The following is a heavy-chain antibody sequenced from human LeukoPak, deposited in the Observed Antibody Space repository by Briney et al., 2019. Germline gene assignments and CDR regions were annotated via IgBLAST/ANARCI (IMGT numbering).Heavy chain of an antibody. CDR3: ARDDPPIVVVAANS. CDR1: GFTFSSYS. CDR2: ISSSSSYI. Sequence: GGSLRLSCAASGFTFSSYSMNWVRQAPGKGLEWVSSISSSSSYIYYADSVKGRFTISRDNAKNSLYLQMNSLRAEDTAVYYCARDDPPIVVVAANSWGQGTLVTVSS. J-gene: IGHJ4*02. D-gene: IGHD2-15*01. V-gene: IGHV3-21*01.